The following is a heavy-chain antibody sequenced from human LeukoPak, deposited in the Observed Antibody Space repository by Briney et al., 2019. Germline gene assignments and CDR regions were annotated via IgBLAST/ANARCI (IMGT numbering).Heavy chain of an antibody. J-gene: IGHJ4*02. CDR3: ARLWSPMVEIDY. CDR2: ISYSGST. V-gene: IGHV4-59*08. CDR1: GGSISSYY. D-gene: IGHD2-15*01. Sequence: SETLSLTCRVSGGSISSYYWSWIRRPPGKGLEWMGYISYSGSTKYNPSLKSRVTISVDTSKNQFSLKVSSVTAADTAVYYCARLWSPMVEIDYWGQGTLVTVSS.